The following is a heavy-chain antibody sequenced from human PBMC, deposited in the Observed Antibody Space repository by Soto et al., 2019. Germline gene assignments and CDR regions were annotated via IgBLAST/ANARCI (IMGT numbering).Heavy chain of an antibody. CDR1: GFTFSDYG. D-gene: IGHD6-6*01. CDR2: ISYDGSNK. V-gene: IGHV3-30*18. J-gene: IGHJ6*02. Sequence: QVQLVESGGGVVQPGRSLRLSCAASGFTFSDYGMHWVRQAPGKGLEWVAVISYDGSNKYYPDSVQGRFTIARDNSKNTLYLHMNSLRAEDTAVYYCAKGDYSSSYGMDVWGQGTTVTVSS. CDR3: AKGDYSSSYGMDV.